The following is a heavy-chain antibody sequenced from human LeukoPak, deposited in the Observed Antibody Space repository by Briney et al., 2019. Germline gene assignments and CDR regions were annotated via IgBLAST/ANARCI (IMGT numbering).Heavy chain of an antibody. CDR2: ISSYNGNT. D-gene: IGHD3-22*01. J-gene: IGHJ6*03. V-gene: IGHV1-18*01. CDR1: GYTFTSYG. Sequence: ASVKVSCKASGYTFTSYGISWVRQAPGQGLEWMGWISSYNGNTHYAQKLQGRVTMTTDTSTSTAYMELRSLRSDDTAVYYCARGGWLLANYYYYYMDVWGKGTTVTISS. CDR3: ARGGWLLANYYYYYMDV.